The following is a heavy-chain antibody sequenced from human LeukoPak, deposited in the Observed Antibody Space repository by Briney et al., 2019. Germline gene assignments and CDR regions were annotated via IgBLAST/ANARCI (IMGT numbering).Heavy chain of an antibody. CDR3: ARVDGRSSSWYVHPFDY. V-gene: IGHV4-59*08. Sequence: SETLSLTCTVSGDSINNYYWSWIRQPPGKGLEWIGYIYYSGSTNYNPSLKSRVSISVDTSKNQFSLKLSSVTAADTAVYYCARVDGRSSSWYVHPFDYWGQGTLVTVSS. CDR1: GDSINNYY. CDR2: IYYSGST. J-gene: IGHJ4*02. D-gene: IGHD6-13*01.